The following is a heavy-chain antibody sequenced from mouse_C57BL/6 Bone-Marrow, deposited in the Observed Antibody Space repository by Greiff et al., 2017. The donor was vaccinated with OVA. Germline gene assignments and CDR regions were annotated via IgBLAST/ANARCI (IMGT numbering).Heavy chain of an antibody. V-gene: IGHV14-1*01. CDR1: GFNIKDYY. D-gene: IGHD1-1*01. CDR2: IDPEDGDT. J-gene: IGHJ3*01. Sequence: VQLKQSGAELVRPGASVKLSCTASGFNIKDYYMHWVKQRPEQGLEWIGRIDPEDGDTEYAPKFPGKATMTADTSSNTAYLQLSSLTSEDTAVYYCTTFYYYGSSSAWFAYWGQGTLVTVSA. CDR3: TTFYYYGSSSAWFAY.